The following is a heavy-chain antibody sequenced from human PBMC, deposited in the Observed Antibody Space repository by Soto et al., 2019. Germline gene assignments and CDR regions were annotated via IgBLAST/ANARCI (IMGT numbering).Heavy chain of an antibody. CDR1: GGTFSSYA. CDR3: ARPLRFLEWSTYGMDV. CDR2: TIPIFGTA. J-gene: IGHJ6*02. Sequence: QVQLVQSGAEVKKPGSSVKVSCKASGGTFSSYAISWVRQAPGQGLEWMGGTIPIFGTANYAQKFQGRVTITADKSTSTAYMELSSLRSEDTAVYYCARPLRFLEWSTYGMDVWGQGTTVTVSS. D-gene: IGHD3-3*01. V-gene: IGHV1-69*06.